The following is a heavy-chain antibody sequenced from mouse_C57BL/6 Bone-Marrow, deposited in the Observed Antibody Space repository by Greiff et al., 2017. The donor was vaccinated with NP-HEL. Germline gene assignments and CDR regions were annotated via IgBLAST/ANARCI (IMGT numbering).Heavy chain of an antibody. CDR2: IDPSDSYT. Sequence: QVQLQQPGAELVKPGASVKLSCKASGYTFTSYWMQWVKQRPGQGLEWIGEIDPSDSYTNYNQKFKGKATLTVDTSSSTAYMQLSSLTSEDSAVYYCAYYGSSYGGFAYWGQGTLVTVSA. CDR3: AYYGSSYGGFAY. J-gene: IGHJ3*01. V-gene: IGHV1-50*01. D-gene: IGHD1-1*01. CDR1: GYTFTSYW.